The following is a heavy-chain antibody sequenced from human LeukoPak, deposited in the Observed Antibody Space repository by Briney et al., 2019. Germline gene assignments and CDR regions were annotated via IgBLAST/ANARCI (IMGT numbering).Heavy chain of an antibody. J-gene: IGHJ4*02. Sequence: PGGSLRLSCEASAFTLSTYWMHWVRQAPGKGLVWVSRINSVGSSTNYADSVKGRFTISRDNAKNTLYLQMNSLRTEDAALYYCARGRSGAGNSFDYWGQGILVTVSS. D-gene: IGHD2-8*02. CDR2: INSVGSST. V-gene: IGHV3-74*01. CDR1: AFTLSTYW. CDR3: ARGRSGAGNSFDY.